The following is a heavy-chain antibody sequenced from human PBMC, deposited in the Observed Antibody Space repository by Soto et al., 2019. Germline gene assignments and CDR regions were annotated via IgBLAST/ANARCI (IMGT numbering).Heavy chain of an antibody. V-gene: IGHV4-39*01. CDR2: IYYSGST. CDR1: SAPVSSSTYT. J-gene: IGHJ6*02. Sequence: QLLESGPGLVKPSETLSLTCTVSSAPVSSSTYTWGWIRQPPGKGLEWIGSIYYSGSTYYHPSLNSRVTVSVDTSKNQFSLKGASVTASDTAVYYCTRLHGYCISSSCHGHYAMDVWGQGTTVTVSS. CDR3: TRLHGYCISSSCHGHYAMDV. D-gene: IGHD2-2*01.